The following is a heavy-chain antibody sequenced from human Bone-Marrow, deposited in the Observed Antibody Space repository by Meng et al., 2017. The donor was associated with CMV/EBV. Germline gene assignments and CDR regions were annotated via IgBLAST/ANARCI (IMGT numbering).Heavy chain of an antibody. J-gene: IGHJ4*02. D-gene: IGHD4-23*01. Sequence: SETLSLTCAVYGGSFSGYYWSWIRQPPGKGLEWIGEINHSGSTNYNPSLKSRVTISVDTSKNQFSLKLSSVTAADTAVYYCAREVVTPGGSFYFDYWGQGTLVTVSS. V-gene: IGHV4-34*01. CDR2: INHSGST. CDR3: AREVVTPGGSFYFDY. CDR1: GGSFSGYY.